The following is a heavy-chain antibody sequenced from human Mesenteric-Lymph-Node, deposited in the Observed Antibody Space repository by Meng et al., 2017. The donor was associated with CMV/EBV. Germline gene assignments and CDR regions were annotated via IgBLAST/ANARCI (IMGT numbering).Heavy chain of an antibody. CDR3: ARDRGDGYNPGNWFDP. D-gene: IGHD5-24*01. V-gene: IGHV1-69*05. CDR2: IIPIFGTA. Sequence: SVKVSCKASGGTFSSYAISWVRQAPGQGLEWMGGIIPIFGTANYAQKFQGRVTITTDESTSTAYMELSSLRSEDTAVYYCARDRGDGYNPGNWFDPWGQGTLVTVSS. CDR1: GGTFSSYA. J-gene: IGHJ5*02.